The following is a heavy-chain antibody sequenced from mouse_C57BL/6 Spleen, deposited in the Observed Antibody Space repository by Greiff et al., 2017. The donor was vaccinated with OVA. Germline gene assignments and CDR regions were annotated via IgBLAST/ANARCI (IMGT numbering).Heavy chain of an antibody. CDR2: ISYDGSN. V-gene: IGHV3-6*01. J-gene: IGHJ1*03. D-gene: IGHD1-1*01. CDR3: ARATVVGSFDV. CDR1: GYSITSGYY. Sequence: EVKLQESGPGLVKPSQSLSLTCSVTGYSITSGYYWNWIRQFPGNKLEWMGYISYDGSNNYNPSLKNRISITRDTSKNQFFLKLNSVTTEDTATYYCARATVVGSFDVWGTGTTVTVSS.